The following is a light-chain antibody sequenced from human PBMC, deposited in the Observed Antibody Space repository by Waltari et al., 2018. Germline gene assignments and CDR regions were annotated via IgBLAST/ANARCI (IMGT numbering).Light chain of an antibody. J-gene: IGLJ3*02. V-gene: IGLV1-47*01. CDR3: AAWDDSLSRWL. CDR2: RNN. CDR1: SYNITLHY. Sequence: QSVLTQPPSASGTHGQRVTISCSGRSYNITLHYVYWYQHVPGTAPKLLIYRNNQRPSGVPDRFSGSKSGTSASLAISGLRSEDEADYYCAAWDDSLSRWLLGGGTKLTVL.